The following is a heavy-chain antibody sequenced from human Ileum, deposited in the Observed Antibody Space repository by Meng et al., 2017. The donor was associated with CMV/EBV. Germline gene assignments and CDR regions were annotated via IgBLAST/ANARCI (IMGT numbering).Heavy chain of an antibody. CDR1: GGSISSSLYY. D-gene: IGHD3-10*01. CDR3: ARDSTYPSGLDY. Sequence: QPLLLKSVPGLVKPSGTLSLTCTVSGGSISSSLYYWGWIRQPPGKGLEWIGTISYSGTAFYNLSLKSRVAISIDTSKFQFSLKLSSVTATDTAVYYCARDSTYPSGLDYWGQGTLVTVSS. CDR2: ISYSGTA. J-gene: IGHJ4*02. V-gene: IGHV4-39*07.